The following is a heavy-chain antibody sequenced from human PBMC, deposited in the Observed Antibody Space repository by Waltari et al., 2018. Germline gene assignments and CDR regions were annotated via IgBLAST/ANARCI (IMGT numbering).Heavy chain of an antibody. D-gene: IGHD2-8*01. CDR3: AKNEKFCIKAACYDS. CDR1: GFTFTTHA. V-gene: IGHV3-23*01. Sequence: EVQLLESGGGLVQPGGSLRLSCAASGFTFTTHAMTWVRQAPGKGLEWVSVITSSGDATYYAGSVKGRFTISRDNSRNTLNLHMSSLRAEDTATYYCAKNEKFCIKAACYDSWGQGTLVTVSS. J-gene: IGHJ4*02. CDR2: ITSSGDAT.